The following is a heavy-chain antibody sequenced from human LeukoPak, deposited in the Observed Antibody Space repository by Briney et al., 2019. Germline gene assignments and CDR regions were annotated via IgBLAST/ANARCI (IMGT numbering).Heavy chain of an antibody. D-gene: IGHD2-15*01. Sequence: GGSLSLSCAVSGFTFSTYAMSWIRMAPGKGLEWVSAIRGSGGDTYYADSVNGRFTISRDNSKSTLYQQMNSLRAEDTAVEFCARRPLLAAATYDFWGQGTLVTVSS. CDR1: GFTFSTYA. CDR2: IRGSGGDT. CDR3: ARRPLLAAATYDF. V-gene: IGHV3-23*01. J-gene: IGHJ4*02.